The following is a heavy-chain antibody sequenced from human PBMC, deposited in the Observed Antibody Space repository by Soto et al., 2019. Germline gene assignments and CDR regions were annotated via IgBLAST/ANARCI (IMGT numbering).Heavy chain of an antibody. Sequence: EVQLLESGGGLVQPGGSLRLSCAASGFTFSSYAMRWVRQAPVKGLEWVSAISGSGGSTYYADSVKGRFTISRDNSKNTLYLQMNSLRAEDTALYYCARRGSGSYYYYWGQGTLVTVSS. D-gene: IGHD1-26*01. V-gene: IGHV3-23*01. CDR1: GFTFSSYA. CDR2: ISGSGGST. CDR3: ARRGSGSYYYY. J-gene: IGHJ4*02.